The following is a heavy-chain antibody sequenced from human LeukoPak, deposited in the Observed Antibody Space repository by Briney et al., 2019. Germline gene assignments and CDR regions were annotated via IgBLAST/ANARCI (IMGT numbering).Heavy chain of an antibody. CDR1: GFTFSSHW. CDR3: ASGGWYDSSGLLAS. V-gene: IGHV3-74*01. J-gene: IGHJ4*02. Sequence: GGSLRLSCAASGFTFSSHWMHWVRQAPGKGLVWVSRINSDGSSTSYADSVKGRFAISRDNAKNTLYLQMNSLRAEDTAVYYCASGGWYDSSGLLASWGQGTLVTVSS. CDR2: INSDGSST. D-gene: IGHD3-22*01.